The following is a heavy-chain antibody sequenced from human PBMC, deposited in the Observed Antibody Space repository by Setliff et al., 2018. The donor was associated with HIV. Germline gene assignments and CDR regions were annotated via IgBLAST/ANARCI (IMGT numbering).Heavy chain of an antibody. J-gene: IGHJ6*02. CDR2: IANKADSHTM. CDR3: TRAGYGHGFDI. Sequence: GSLRLPCAASGFTFSDHYMDWVRQSPGKGLEWVGRIANKADSHTMQYAASVQGRFTISRDDSKNSLYLQMSNLQAEETALYYCTRAGYGHGFDIWGQGTTVTVSS. V-gene: IGHV3-72*01. D-gene: IGHD5-18*01. CDR1: GFTFSDHY.